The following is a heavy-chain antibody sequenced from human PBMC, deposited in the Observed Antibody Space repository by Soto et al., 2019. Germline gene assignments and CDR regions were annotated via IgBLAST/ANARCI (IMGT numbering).Heavy chain of an antibody. V-gene: IGHV4-4*02. D-gene: IGHD2-2*01. CDR1: GDSISSSNW. J-gene: IGHJ5*02. Sequence: SETLSLTCGVSGDSISSSNWWNWVRQPPGKGLEWIGEIHHSGSTSYNPSLKSRVTISVDKSKNQFSLKLNSVIAADTAVNYCARARQYCSSTSCYLDPWGQGTLVTVSS. CDR2: IHHSGST. CDR3: ARARQYCSSTSCYLDP.